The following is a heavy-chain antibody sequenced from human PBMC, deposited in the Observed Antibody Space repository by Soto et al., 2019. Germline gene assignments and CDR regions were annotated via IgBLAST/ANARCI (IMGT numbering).Heavy chain of an antibody. CDR3: ARDRTVVAGSRTFFYAMDV. CDR2: ISSSSGTI. Sequence: GGSLRLSCAASGFTFSSYSMNWVRKAPGKGLEWVSYISSSSGTIYYADSVKGRFTISRDNAKNSLYLQMNSLRAEDTAVYYCARDRTVVAGSRTFFYAMDVWGQGITVTVSS. V-gene: IGHV3-48*01. CDR1: GFTFSSYS. D-gene: IGHD2-15*01. J-gene: IGHJ6*02.